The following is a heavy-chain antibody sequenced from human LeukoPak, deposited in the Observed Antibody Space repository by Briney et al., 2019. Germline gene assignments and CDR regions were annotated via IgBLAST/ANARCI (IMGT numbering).Heavy chain of an antibody. CDR1: GYTFTSYY. CDR2: INPRGGST. V-gene: IGHV1-46*01. CDR3: ARDSIAVAGLDY. J-gene: IGHJ4*02. Sequence: ASVKVSCKASGYTFTSYYMHWVRQAPGQGLEWMGIINPRGGSTSYAQKFQGRVTMTRDTSTSTVYMELSSLRSEDTAVYYCARDSIAVAGLDYWGQGTLVTVSS. D-gene: IGHD6-19*01.